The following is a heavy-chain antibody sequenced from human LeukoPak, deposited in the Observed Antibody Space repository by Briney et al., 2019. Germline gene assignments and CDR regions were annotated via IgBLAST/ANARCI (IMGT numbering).Heavy chain of an antibody. D-gene: IGHD3-22*01. Sequence: GGSLRLSCAASGLSFTYSWMAWVRQTPEKGLEWVANIKQDGSEKYYLDSVKGRFTISRDNAKNSLYLQMNSLRVEDTAVYYCARDYYRSLDYWGQGTLATVSS. J-gene: IGHJ4*02. CDR3: ARDYYRSLDY. CDR1: GLSFTYSW. V-gene: IGHV3-7*01. CDR2: IKQDGSEK.